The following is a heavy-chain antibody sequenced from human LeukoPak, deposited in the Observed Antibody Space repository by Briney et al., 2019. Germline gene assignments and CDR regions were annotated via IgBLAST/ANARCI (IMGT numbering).Heavy chain of an antibody. CDR3: ARGRSSRWYQIVGYYYGMDV. Sequence: GASVKVSCKASGYTFTSYDINWVRQATGQGLEWMGWMNPNSGNTGYAQKFQGRVTMTRNTSISTAYMELSSLRSEDTAVYYCARGRSSRWYQIVGYYYGMDVWGQGTTVTVSS. CDR1: GYTFTSYD. V-gene: IGHV1-8*01. D-gene: IGHD6-13*01. CDR2: MNPNSGNT. J-gene: IGHJ6*02.